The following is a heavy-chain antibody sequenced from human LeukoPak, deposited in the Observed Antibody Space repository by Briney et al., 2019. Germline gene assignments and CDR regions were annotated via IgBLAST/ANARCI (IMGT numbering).Heavy chain of an antibody. CDR3: AKAGSGYSVYYFDY. CDR2: ISWDGGSI. V-gene: IGHV3-43D*04. J-gene: IGHJ4*02. CDR1: GFTFDDYA. D-gene: IGHD3-22*01. Sequence: GGSLRLSCAASGFTFDDYAMHWVRQAPGKGLEWVCLISWDGGSIYFADSVKGRFTISRDNSKNSLYLQMNSLRAEDTALYYCAKAGSGYSVYYFDYWGQGTLVTVSS.